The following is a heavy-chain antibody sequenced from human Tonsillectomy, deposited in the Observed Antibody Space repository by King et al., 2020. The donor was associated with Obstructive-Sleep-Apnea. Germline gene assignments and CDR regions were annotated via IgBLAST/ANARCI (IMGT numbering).Heavy chain of an antibody. J-gene: IGHJ4*02. CDR2: INHIGST. V-gene: IGHV4-34*01. Sequence: VQLQQWGSGLLKPSETLSHTCAVYGWSFSGYYCSWIRHPPVKGLEWIGEINHIGSTTYTPSLKVRVTISVDTSKNQFSLKLSSVTAADTAVYYCARGQGASGYWGQGTLVTVSS. CDR1: GWSFSGYY. D-gene: IGHD6-25*01. CDR3: ARGQGASGY.